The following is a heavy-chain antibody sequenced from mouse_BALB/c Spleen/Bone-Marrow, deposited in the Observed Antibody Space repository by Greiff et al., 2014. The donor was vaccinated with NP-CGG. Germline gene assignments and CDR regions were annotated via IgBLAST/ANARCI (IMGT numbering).Heavy chain of an antibody. CDR3: ARGDYNYYFDY. D-gene: IGHD2-13*01. CDR1: GYTFTNYD. V-gene: IGHV1-85*01. J-gene: IGHJ2*01. Sequence: VQVVESGTELVKPGSSVKLSCKASGYTFTNYDINWVRQRPEQGLEWIGWIFPGDGSPKYNEKFKDKATLTTDKSSTTAFMQLSRLTSEDSAVYFCARGDYNYYFDYWGQGTTLTVSS. CDR2: IFPGDGSP.